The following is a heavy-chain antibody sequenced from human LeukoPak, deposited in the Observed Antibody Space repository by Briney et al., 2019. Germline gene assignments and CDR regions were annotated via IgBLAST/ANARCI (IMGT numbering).Heavy chain of an antibody. CDR1: GYTFTSYD. CDR2: MSPNSGNT. D-gene: IGHD1-26*01. J-gene: IGHJ3*02. CDR3: ARFSGSYYGSGAFDI. V-gene: IGHV1-8*03. Sequence: ASVKVSCKASGYTFTSYDINWVRQATGQGLEWMGWMSPNSGNTGYPQRFQGRVTNTRNTSISTAYMELSSLRSEDTAVYYCARFSGSYYGSGAFDIWGQGTIITVSS.